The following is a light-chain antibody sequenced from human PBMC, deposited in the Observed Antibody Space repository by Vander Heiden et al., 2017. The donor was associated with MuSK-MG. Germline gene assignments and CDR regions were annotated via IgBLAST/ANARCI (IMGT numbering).Light chain of an antibody. V-gene: IGKV3-20*01. J-gene: IGKJ2*01. CDR1: QSVHSNY. CDR2: GAS. CDR3: QQYGSSPET. Sequence: EIVLTQSPGTLSWSTEDRATLSCRASQSVHSNYLAWYQQTPGQPPRLLVYGASSTATGIPDRFSGSGSGTDFTLTISRLEPEDFAVYYCQQYGSSPETFGQGTKLEIK.